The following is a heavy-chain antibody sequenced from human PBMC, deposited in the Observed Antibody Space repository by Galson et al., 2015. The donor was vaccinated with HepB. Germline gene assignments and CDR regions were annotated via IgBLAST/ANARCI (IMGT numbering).Heavy chain of an antibody. Sequence: SVKVSCKASGYAFSNYAINWVRQAPGQGLEWMGWINTNTGNPTYAQGFTGRFVFSLDTSVSTAYLQISSLKAEDTAVYYCARDVGGYAFDIWGQGTMVTVSS. J-gene: IGHJ3*02. CDR1: GYAFSNYA. CDR2: INTNTGNP. D-gene: IGHD1-26*01. CDR3: ARDVGGYAFDI. V-gene: IGHV7-4-1*02.